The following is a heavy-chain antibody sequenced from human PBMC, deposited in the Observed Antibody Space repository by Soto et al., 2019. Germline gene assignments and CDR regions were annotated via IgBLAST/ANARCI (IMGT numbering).Heavy chain of an antibody. CDR1: GFAFSGFG. CDR2: IRTKTDNYAR. D-gene: IGHD2-21*01. CDR3: STIAGIDY. V-gene: IGHV3-73*02. Sequence: EVQLVESGGGVVEPGGSLKLSCGASGFAFSGFGIHWVRQASGKGLEWVGRIRTKTDNYARAYDASVKRRFTISIDDSKNMAYLQMHSLKTEDTAVYNCSTIAGIDYWAQGTLVTVSS. J-gene: IGHJ4*02.